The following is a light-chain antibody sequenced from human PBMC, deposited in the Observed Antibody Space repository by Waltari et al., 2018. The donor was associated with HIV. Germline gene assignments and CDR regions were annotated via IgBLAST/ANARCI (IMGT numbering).Light chain of an antibody. CDR1: QSVSISY. J-gene: IGKJ5*01. CDR2: GAS. CDR3: QQYGSSPIT. Sequence: EIVLTQSPGTLSFSPGERATLSCRASQSVSISYLAWYQQKPGQAPRLLIYGASSRATGSPDRFSGSGSGTDFTLTISRLETEEFAVYYCQQYGSSPITFGQGTRLEIK. V-gene: IGKV3-20*01.